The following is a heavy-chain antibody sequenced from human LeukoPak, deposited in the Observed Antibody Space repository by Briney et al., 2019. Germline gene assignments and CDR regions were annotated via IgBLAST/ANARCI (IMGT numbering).Heavy chain of an antibody. CDR3: ASNFGYTGYYYYYMDV. V-gene: IGHV1-18*01. J-gene: IGHJ6*03. CDR2: ISAYNGNT. Sequence: ASVKVSCKASGYTFTIYGISWVRQAPGQGLGWMGWISAYNGNTNYAQKLQGRVTMTTDTSTSTAYMELRSLRSDDTAVYYCASNFGYTGYYYYYMDVWGKGPTVPVSS. CDR1: GYTFTIYG. D-gene: IGHD6-13*01.